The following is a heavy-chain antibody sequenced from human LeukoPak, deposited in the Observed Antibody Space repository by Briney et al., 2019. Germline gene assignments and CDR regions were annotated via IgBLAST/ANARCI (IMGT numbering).Heavy chain of an antibody. Sequence: GESLKISCKGSGYSFTSYWIGWVRQMPGKGLEWMGIIYPGDSDTRYSPSFQGQVTISADKSISTAYLQWSSLKASDTAMYYCARTDLTRKYDSSGYYYDYWGQGTLVTVSS. D-gene: IGHD3-22*01. V-gene: IGHV5-51*01. J-gene: IGHJ4*02. CDR1: GYSFTSYW. CDR2: IYPGDSDT. CDR3: ARTDLTRKYDSSGYYYDY.